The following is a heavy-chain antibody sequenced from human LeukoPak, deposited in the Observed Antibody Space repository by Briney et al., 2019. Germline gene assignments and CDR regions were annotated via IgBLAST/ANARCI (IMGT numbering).Heavy chain of an antibody. CDR3: AMAGYSSSWGFDY. CDR2: IYTSGST. Sequence: ASETLSLTCTVSGGSISSGSYYWSWIRQPAGKGLEWIGRIYTSGSTNYNPSLKSRVTISVDTSKNQFSLKLSSVTAADTAVYYCAMAGYSSSWGFDYWGQGTLVTVSS. CDR1: GGSISSGSYY. V-gene: IGHV4-61*02. D-gene: IGHD6-13*01. J-gene: IGHJ4*02.